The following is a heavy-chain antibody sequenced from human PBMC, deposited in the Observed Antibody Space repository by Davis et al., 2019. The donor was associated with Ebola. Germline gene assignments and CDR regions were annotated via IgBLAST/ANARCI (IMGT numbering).Heavy chain of an antibody. V-gene: IGHV3-30-3*01. CDR2: ISYDGSNK. CDR1: GFTFSSYA. CDR3: ARVADYYYYYMDV. J-gene: IGHJ6*03. Sequence: GGSLRLSCAASGFTFSSYAMHWVRQAPGKGLEWVAVISYDGSNKYYADSVKGRFTISRDNSKNTLYLQMNSLRAEDTAVYYCARVADYYYYYMDVWGKGTTVTVSS.